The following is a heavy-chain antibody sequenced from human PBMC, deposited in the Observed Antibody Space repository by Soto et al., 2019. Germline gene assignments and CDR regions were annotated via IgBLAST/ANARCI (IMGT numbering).Heavy chain of an antibody. V-gene: IGHV5-51*01. Sequence: ESLTSSCEGSGYSFTTYWIAWVGQIPGKGLECMGIIYPGDSDTRYSPSFQGQVTISADKSINTAYLQWSSLKASDSAIYYFARPFDTSGWYDHWGQGTLVTVSS. CDR1: GYSFTTYW. D-gene: IGHD6-19*01. CDR3: ARPFDTSGWYDH. J-gene: IGHJ5*02. CDR2: IYPGDSDT.